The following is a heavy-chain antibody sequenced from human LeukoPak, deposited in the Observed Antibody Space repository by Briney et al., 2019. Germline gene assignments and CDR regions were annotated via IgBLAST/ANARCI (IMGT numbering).Heavy chain of an antibody. Sequence: ASVKVSCKASGYTFTSYDINWVRQATGQGLEWMGWMNPNSGNTGYAQKFQGRVTITRNTSISTAYMELSSLRSEDTAVYYCARGDDYGDYNYYYYYMDVWGKGTTVTVSS. D-gene: IGHD4-17*01. CDR2: MNPNSGNT. J-gene: IGHJ6*03. V-gene: IGHV1-8*03. CDR1: GYTFTSYD. CDR3: ARGDDYGDYNYYYYYMDV.